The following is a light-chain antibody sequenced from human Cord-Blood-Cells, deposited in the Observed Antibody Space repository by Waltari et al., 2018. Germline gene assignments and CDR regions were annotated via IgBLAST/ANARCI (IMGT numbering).Light chain of an antibody. CDR3: QQDYNLSIT. CDR2: GAS. V-gene: IGKV3D-7*01. J-gene: IGKJ5*01. Sequence: EIVMTQSPATLSLSPGERATLSCRASQSVSSSYLSGYQPKPGQSPRLLIYGASTRATGIPARFSGSGSGTDFTLTISSLQPEDFAVYYCQQDYNLSITFGQGTRLEIK. CDR1: QSVSSSY.